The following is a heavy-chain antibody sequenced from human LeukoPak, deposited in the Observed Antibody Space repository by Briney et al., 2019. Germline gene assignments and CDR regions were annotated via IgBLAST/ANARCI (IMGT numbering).Heavy chain of an antibody. D-gene: IGHD1-26*01. CDR1: GFSFRTHT. CDR2: VISNGGST. CDR3: VKDLGGTFSFDY. V-gene: IGHV3-64D*09. Sequence: GGSPRLSCSASGFSFRTHTMHWVRQAPGKGLEYVSSVISNGGSTDYADSLKGRFTISRDNSENTLYLQMSSLRAEDTAVYYCVKDLGGTFSFDYWGQGTLVTVSS. J-gene: IGHJ4*02.